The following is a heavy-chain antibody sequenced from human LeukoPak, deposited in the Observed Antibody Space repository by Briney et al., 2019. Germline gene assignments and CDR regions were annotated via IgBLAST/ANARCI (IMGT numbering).Heavy chain of an antibody. J-gene: IGHJ3*02. CDR1: GDSISSGYY. CDR2: IYHTGST. Sequence: SSETLSLTCTVSGDSISSGYYWGWIRQPPGKGLEWIASIYHTGSTDYNPSLKSRVTISVDTSKNHLSLKLSSVTAADTAVYYCARGLWFGELSAFDIWGQGTMVTVSS. V-gene: IGHV4-38-2*02. D-gene: IGHD3-10*01. CDR3: ARGLWFGELSAFDI.